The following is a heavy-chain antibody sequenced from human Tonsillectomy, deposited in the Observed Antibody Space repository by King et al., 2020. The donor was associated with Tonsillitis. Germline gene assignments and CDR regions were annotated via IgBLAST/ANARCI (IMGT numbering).Heavy chain of an antibody. V-gene: IGHV6-1*01. J-gene: IGHJ5*02. CDR1: GDSVSSKSAA. Sequence: HVQLQQSGPGLVKPSQTLTLTCAISGDSVSSKSAAWNWIRQSPSRGLEWLGRTYYRSKWYDDSAVSVKSRITINPDTSKNQFSLHLNSVTPEDTAVYYCASVEYGDNVSHWFDPWGQGTLVTVSS. D-gene: IGHD4-17*01. CDR2: TYYRSKWYD. CDR3: ASVEYGDNVSHWFDP.